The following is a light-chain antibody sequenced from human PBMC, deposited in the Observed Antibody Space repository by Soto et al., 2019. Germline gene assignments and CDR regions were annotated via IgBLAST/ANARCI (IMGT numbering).Light chain of an antibody. Sequence: EVVLTQSPATLSLSPGERATLSCRASQSVRTYLAWYQQKPGQAPRLLIHDVSDRATGIPARFSGSGSGTDFTLTISSLEPEDFAVYYCQQYNNWAPITFGQGTRLEIK. CDR2: DVS. CDR3: QQYNNWAPIT. J-gene: IGKJ5*01. V-gene: IGKV3-11*01. CDR1: QSVRTY.